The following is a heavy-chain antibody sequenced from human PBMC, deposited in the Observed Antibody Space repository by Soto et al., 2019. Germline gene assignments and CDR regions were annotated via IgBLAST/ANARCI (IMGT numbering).Heavy chain of an antibody. Sequence: GGSLRLSCTASGFTFGDYAMSWFRQAPGKGLEWVGFIRSKAYGGTTEYAASVKGRFTISRDDSKSIAHLQMNSLKTEDTAVYYCTRESRRGGGWYVDYWGQGTLVTVSS. V-gene: IGHV3-49*03. CDR1: GFTFGDYA. CDR2: IRSKAYGGTT. D-gene: IGHD6-19*01. CDR3: TRESRRGGGWYVDY. J-gene: IGHJ4*02.